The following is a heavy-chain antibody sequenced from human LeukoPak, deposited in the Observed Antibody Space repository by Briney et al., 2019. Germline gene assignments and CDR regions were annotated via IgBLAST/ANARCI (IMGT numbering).Heavy chain of an antibody. CDR1: GGTFSSYA. J-gene: IGHJ4*02. D-gene: IGHD3-10*01. CDR3: ARVGYYGSGSYYNPWYFDY. CDR2: IIPIFGTA. Sequence: ASVKVSCKASGGTFSSYAISWVRQAPGQGLEWMGGIIPIFGTANYAQKFQGRVTITTDKSTSTAYMELSSLRSEDTAVYYCARVGYYGSGSYYNPWYFDYWGQGTLVTVSS. V-gene: IGHV1-69*05.